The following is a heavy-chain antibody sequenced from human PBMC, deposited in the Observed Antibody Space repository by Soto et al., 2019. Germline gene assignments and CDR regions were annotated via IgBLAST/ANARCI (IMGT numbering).Heavy chain of an antibody. J-gene: IGHJ6*02. CDR2: ISSSSSYI. CDR3: ARDRWFGELLAVGGMDV. Sequence: PGGSLRLSCAASGFTFSSYSMIWVRQAPGKGLEWVSSISSSSSYIYYADSVKGRFTISRDNAKNSLYLQMNSLRAEDTAVYYCARDRWFGELLAVGGMDVWGQGTTVTASS. CDR1: GFTFSSYS. V-gene: IGHV3-21*01. D-gene: IGHD3-10*01.